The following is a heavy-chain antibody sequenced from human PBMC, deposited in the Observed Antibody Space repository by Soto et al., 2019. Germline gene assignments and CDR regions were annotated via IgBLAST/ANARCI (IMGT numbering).Heavy chain of an antibody. CDR2: IYYSGST. V-gene: IGHV4-59*08. Sequence: LSLTCTVSGGSISSYYWSWIRQPPGKGLEWIGYIYYSGSTNYNPSLKSRVTISVDTSKNQFSLKLSSVTAADTAVYYCARSSSGWPIFDCWGQGTLVTVSS. CDR3: ARSSSGWPIFDC. D-gene: IGHD6-19*01. CDR1: GGSISSYY. J-gene: IGHJ4*02.